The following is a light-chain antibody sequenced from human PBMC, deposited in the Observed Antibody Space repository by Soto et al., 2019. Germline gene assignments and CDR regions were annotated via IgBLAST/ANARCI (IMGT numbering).Light chain of an antibody. CDR2: EDS. CDR1: NIRSKS. Sequence: SYELTQPPSVSVAPGQTATITCGGNNIRSKSVHWYQQRPGQAPVLVVYEDSDRPSGIPERFSGSNSGNTATLTISRVEDWDEADYYCQVWDSSADHTVFGGGTKRSVL. CDR3: QVWDSSADHTV. J-gene: IGLJ3*02. V-gene: IGLV3-21*02.